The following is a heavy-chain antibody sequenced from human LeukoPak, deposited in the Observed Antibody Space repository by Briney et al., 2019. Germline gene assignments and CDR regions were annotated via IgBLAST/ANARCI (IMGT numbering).Heavy chain of an antibody. V-gene: IGHV2-70*11. CDR1: GFSLSTSGMC. CDR2: IDWDDDK. J-gene: IGHJ3*02. D-gene: IGHD4-23*01. CDR3: ARSPRWYGGLGAFDI. Sequence: SGPTLVNPTQPLTLTCTFSGFSLSTSGMCVSWIRQPPGKALEWLARIDWDDDKYYSTSLKTRLTISKDTSKNQVVLTMTNMDPVDTATYYCARSPRWYGGLGAFDIWGQGTMVTVSS.